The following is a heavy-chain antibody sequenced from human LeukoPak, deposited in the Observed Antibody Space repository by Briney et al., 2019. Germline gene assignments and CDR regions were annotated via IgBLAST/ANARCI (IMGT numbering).Heavy chain of an antibody. J-gene: IGHJ4*02. Sequence: GRSLRLSCAASGFTFDDYAMHWVRQAPGKGLEWVSGISWNSGSIGYADSVKGRFTISRDNAKNSLYLQMNSLRAEDTALYYCAKDPDYDILTGYYYFDYWGQGTLVTVSS. CDR3: AKDPDYDILTGYYYFDY. CDR2: ISWNSGSI. D-gene: IGHD3-9*01. CDR1: GFTFDDYA. V-gene: IGHV3-9*01.